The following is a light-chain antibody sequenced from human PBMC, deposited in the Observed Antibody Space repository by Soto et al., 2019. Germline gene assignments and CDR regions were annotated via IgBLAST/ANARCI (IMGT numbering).Light chain of an antibody. CDR2: HAS. CDR3: QQRSNWPIT. Sequence: EIVMTQSPATVSVSPGERATLSCRASQSVSDKLAWYQQKPGQAPRLLIYHASARATGIPARFSGSGSGTDFTLIISSLEPEDFAVYYCQQRSNWPITFGQGTRLEIK. J-gene: IGKJ5*01. V-gene: IGKV3-11*01. CDR1: QSVSDK.